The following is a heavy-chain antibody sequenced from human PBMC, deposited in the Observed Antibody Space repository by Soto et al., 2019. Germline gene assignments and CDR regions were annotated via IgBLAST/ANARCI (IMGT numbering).Heavy chain of an antibody. CDR1: GGSISSGGYY. Sequence: QVQLQESGPGLVKPSQTLSLTCTVSGGSISSGGYYWSWIRQHPGKGLEWIGYIYYSGSTYYNPSLKSRGTISVDTSKNQFSRKLSSVTAADTAVYYCAREAISYYGSGSYSYWGQGTLVTVSS. V-gene: IGHV4-31*03. J-gene: IGHJ4*02. D-gene: IGHD3-10*01. CDR3: AREAISYYGSGSYSY. CDR2: IYYSGST.